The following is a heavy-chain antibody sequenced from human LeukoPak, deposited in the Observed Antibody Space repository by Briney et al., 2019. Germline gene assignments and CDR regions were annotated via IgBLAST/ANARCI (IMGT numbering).Heavy chain of an antibody. CDR2: ITSSSSYI. CDR1: VFTFSSYS. J-gene: IGHJ5*02. CDR3: ARGRDSNIWFGELHWFDP. Sequence: GWSLRLYCAASVFTFSSYSMNWVRQAPGKGLECVSSITSSSSYIYYADSVKGLFTISRDNAKTSLYLQMNSLRAEDTAVYSCARGRDSNIWFGELHWFDPWGQGTLVTVSS. D-gene: IGHD3-10*01. V-gene: IGHV3-21*01.